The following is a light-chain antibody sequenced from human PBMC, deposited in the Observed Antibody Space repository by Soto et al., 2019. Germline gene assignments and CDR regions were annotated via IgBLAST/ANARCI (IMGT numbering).Light chain of an antibody. CDR3: AAWDDSLSGWV. J-gene: IGLJ3*02. CDR2: TNN. Sequence: QSVLTQPPSASGTPGQRVTISCFGSSSNIGRDYVYWFQQIPGTIPKLLIYTNNRRSSGVADRFSGSKSGTSASLAISGLRSEDEADYYCAAWDDSLSGWVFGGGTKLTVL. V-gene: IGLV1-47*02. CDR1: SSNIGRDY.